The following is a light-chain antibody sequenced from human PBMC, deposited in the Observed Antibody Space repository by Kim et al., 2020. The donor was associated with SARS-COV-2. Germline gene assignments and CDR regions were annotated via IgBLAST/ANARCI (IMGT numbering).Light chain of an antibody. J-gene: IGLJ1*01. Sequence: RQRVIISCSGSSSNIGNNAVNWYQQLPGKAPKLLIYYDDLLPSGVSDRFSGSKSGTSASLAISGLQSEDEADYYCAAWDDSLNGYVFGTGTKVTVL. CDR3: AAWDDSLNGYV. CDR1: SSNIGNNA. V-gene: IGLV1-36*01. CDR2: YDD.